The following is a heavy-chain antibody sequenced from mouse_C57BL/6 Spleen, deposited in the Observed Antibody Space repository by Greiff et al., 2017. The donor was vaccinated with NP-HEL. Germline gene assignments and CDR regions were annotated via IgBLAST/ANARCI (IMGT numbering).Heavy chain of an antibody. D-gene: IGHD4-1*01. CDR3: ARARDWDEGYFDV. Sequence: QVQLQQPGAELVKPGASVKLSCKASGYTFTSYWMHWVKQRPGQGLEWIGMIHPNSGSTNYNEKFKSKATLTVDKSSSTAYMQLSSLTSEDSAVYYCARARDWDEGYFDVWGTGTTVTVSS. V-gene: IGHV1-64*01. CDR2: IHPNSGST. CDR1: GYTFTSYW. J-gene: IGHJ1*03.